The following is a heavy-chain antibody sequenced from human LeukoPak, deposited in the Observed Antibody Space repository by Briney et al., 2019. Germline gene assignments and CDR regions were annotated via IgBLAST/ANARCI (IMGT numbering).Heavy chain of an antibody. CDR2: IGTAGDT. D-gene: IGHD6-19*01. V-gene: IGHV3-13*01. Sequence: GGSLRLSCTASGFTFSDYDMHWVRQATGKGLEWVSAIGTAGDTYYTGSVKGRFTISRENAKNSLYLQMNSLRAGDTAVYYCAKDRFEGIAVAGTGIFDYWGQGTLVTVSS. CDR3: AKDRFEGIAVAGTGIFDY. CDR1: GFTFSDYD. J-gene: IGHJ4*02.